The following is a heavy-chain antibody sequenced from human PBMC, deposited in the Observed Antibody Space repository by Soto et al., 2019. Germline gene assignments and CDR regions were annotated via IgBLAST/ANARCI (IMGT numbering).Heavy chain of an antibody. CDR1: GFTFSSYS. D-gene: IGHD5-12*01. Sequence: GGSLRLSCAASGFTFSSYSMNWVRQAPGKGLEWVSYISSSSSTIYYADSVKGRFTISRDNAKNSLYLQMNSLRDEDTAVYYCARNGRGYDPYDAFDIWGQGTMVTVSS. J-gene: IGHJ3*02. CDR2: ISSSSSTI. V-gene: IGHV3-48*02. CDR3: ARNGRGYDPYDAFDI.